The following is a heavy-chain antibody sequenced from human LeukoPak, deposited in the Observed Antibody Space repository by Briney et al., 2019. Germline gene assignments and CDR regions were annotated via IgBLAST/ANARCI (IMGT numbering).Heavy chain of an antibody. Sequence: GGSLRLSCAASGFTFSSYSMNWVRQAPGKGLEWVSSISSSSSYIYYADSVKGRFTISRDNAKNLLYLQMNSLRAEDTAVYYCARGVAYYYYGMDVWGQGTTVTVSS. CDR1: GFTFSSYS. J-gene: IGHJ6*02. V-gene: IGHV3-21*01. CDR2: ISSSSSYI. D-gene: IGHD3-10*01. CDR3: ARGVAYYYYGMDV.